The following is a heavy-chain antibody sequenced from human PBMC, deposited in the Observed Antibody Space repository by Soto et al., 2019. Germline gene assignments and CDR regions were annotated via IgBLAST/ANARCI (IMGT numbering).Heavy chain of an antibody. CDR1: GFTFSNYW. J-gene: IGHJ4*02. D-gene: IGHD6-13*01. V-gene: IGHV3-74*03. CDR2: INGDGRST. Sequence: GGSLRLSCAASGFTFSNYWIHWVRQPPGKGLVWVSRINGDGRSTSYADSVKGRFTISRDNAANSLYLQMNSLRAEDTAVYYCARSLSLAAATAYWGQGTLVTVSS. CDR3: ARSLSLAAATAY.